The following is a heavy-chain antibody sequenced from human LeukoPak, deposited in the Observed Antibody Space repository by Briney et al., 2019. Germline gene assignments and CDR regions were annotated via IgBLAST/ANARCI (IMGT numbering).Heavy chain of an antibody. Sequence: PSQTLSLTCAVSGGSISSGGYSWSWIRQPPGKGLEWIGYIYHSGSTYYNPSLKSRVTISVDRSKNQFSLKLSSVTAADTAVYYCARTDYYYDSSGYTRSHAFDIWGQGTMVTVSS. J-gene: IGHJ3*02. CDR1: GGSISSGGYS. CDR2: IYHSGST. V-gene: IGHV4-30-2*01. CDR3: ARTDYYYDSSGYTRSHAFDI. D-gene: IGHD3-22*01.